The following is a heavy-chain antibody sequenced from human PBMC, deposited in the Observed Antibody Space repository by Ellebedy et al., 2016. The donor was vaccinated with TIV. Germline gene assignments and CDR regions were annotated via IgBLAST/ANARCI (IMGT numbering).Heavy chain of an antibody. Sequence: SQTLSLTXXVYGGSFSGYYWSWIRQPPGKGLEWIGEINQSGSTNHNPSLKSRVTISADTSKNQFSLKLSSLTAADTAVYYCARGRQYSHSSGYYLDYWGQGPLVTISS. CDR3: ARGRQYSHSSGYYLDY. J-gene: IGHJ4*02. V-gene: IGHV4-34*01. CDR1: GGSFSGYY. D-gene: IGHD3-22*01. CDR2: INQSGST.